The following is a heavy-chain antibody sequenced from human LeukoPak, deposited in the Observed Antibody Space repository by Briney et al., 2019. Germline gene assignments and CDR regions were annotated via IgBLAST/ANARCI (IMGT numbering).Heavy chain of an antibody. V-gene: IGHV4-4*09. CDR3: ARHLVADDAFDI. D-gene: IGHD3-10*01. CDR2: IYTSGST. Sequence: SATLSLTCTVSGGSISSYYWSWIRQPPGKGLEWIGYIYTSGSTNYNPSLKSRVTISVDTSKNQFSLKLSSVTAADTAVYYCARHLVADDAFDIWGQGAMVTVSS. CDR1: GGSISSYY. J-gene: IGHJ3*02.